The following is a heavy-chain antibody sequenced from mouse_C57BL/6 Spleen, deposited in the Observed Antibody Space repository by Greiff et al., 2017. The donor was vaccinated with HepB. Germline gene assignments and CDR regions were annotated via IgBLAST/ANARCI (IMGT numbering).Heavy chain of an antibody. CDR3: ARDDYGSSYEDYAMDY. D-gene: IGHD1-1*01. CDR1: GFTFSSYA. CDR2: ISDGGSYT. J-gene: IGHJ4*01. Sequence: EVQLVESGGGLVKPGGSLKLSCAASGFTFSSYAMSWVRQTPEKRLEWVATISDGGSYTYYPDNVKGRFTISRDNAKNNLYLQMSHLKSEDTAMYYCARDDYGSSYEDYAMDYWGQGTSVTVSS. V-gene: IGHV5-4*01.